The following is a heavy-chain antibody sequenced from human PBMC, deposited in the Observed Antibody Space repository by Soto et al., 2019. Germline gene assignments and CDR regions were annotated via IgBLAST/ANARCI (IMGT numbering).Heavy chain of an antibody. V-gene: IGHV3-33*01. Sequence: PGGSLRLSCAASGFTFSSYGMHWVRQAPGKGLEWVAVIWYDGSNKYYADSVKGRFTISRDNSKNTLYLQMNSLRAEDTAVYYCARDNPPWRYDFWSGYISPRSFIGYYYIDVWGKGTTDTVSS. CDR3: ARDNPPWRYDFWSGYISPRSFIGYYYIDV. CDR2: IWYDGSNK. CDR1: GFTFSSYG. J-gene: IGHJ6*03. D-gene: IGHD3-3*01.